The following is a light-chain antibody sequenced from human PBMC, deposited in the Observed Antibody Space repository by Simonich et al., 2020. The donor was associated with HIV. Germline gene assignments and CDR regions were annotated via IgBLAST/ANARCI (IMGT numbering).Light chain of an antibody. Sequence: QSALTQPASVSGSPGQSITFSCTGTSSDVGGYNYVSWYQQHPGKAPKLMIYDVSKRPSGVPDRFSGSKSGNTASLTISGLQAEDEADYYCCSYAGNYNWVFGGGTKLTVL. V-gene: IGLV2-11*01. CDR3: CSYAGNYNWV. CDR1: SSDVGGYNY. CDR2: DVS. J-gene: IGLJ3*02.